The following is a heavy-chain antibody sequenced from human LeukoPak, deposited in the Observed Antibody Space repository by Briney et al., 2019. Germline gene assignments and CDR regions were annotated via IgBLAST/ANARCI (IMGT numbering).Heavy chain of an antibody. CDR2: IYSGGTT. CDR1: GFTFSSYG. CDR3: ARDPRTTGKSNYGMDV. V-gene: IGHV3-53*01. D-gene: IGHD4-17*01. J-gene: IGHJ6*02. Sequence: GGSLRLSCAASGFTFSSYGMNWVRRAPGKGLEWVSIIYSGGTTYYADSVQGRFTISRDNSKNTVYLQMNSLRVEDTAVYYCARDPRTTGKSNYGMDVWGQGTTVTVSS.